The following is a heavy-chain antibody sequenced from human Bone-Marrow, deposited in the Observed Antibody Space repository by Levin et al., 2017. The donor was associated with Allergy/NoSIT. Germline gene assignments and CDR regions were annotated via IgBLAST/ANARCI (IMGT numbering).Heavy chain of an antibody. CDR3: AKEKRSAAGETIFGVVIPTKINSFYYYYYMDV. Sequence: PGESLKISCAASGFTFSSYAMSWVRQAPGKGLEWVSAISGSGGSTYYADSVKGRFTISRDNSKNTLYLQMNSLRAEDTAVYYCAKEKRSAAGETIFGVVIPTKINSFYYYYYMDVWGKGTTVTVSS. CDR2: ISGSGGST. V-gene: IGHV3-23*01. CDR1: GFTFSSYA. D-gene: IGHD3-3*01. J-gene: IGHJ6*03.